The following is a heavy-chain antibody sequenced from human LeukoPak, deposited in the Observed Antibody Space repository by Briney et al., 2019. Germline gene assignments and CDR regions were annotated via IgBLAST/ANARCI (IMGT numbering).Heavy chain of an antibody. D-gene: IGHD5-18*01. Sequence: GGSLRLSCAASGFTFSSYGMHLVRQAPGKGLEWVAVIWYDGSNKYYADSVKGRFTISRDNSKNTLYLQMNSLRAEDTAVYYCAREEAELWFSYWGQGTLVTVSS. CDR2: IWYDGSNK. CDR3: AREEAELWFSY. CDR1: GFTFSSYG. V-gene: IGHV3-33*01. J-gene: IGHJ4*02.